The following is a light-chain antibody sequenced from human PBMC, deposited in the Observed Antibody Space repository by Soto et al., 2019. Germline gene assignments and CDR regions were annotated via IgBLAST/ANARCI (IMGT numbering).Light chain of an antibody. CDR1: ENINSY. V-gene: IGKV1-39*01. Sequence: DIQMTQSPSSLSASVEDRVIITCRASENINSYLNWYQQKPGKAPKLLIYAASSLQSGVPSRFSGSGSETVFTLTINNLQPEYSATYYCQQSYSRLVTFGQGTKVEIK. J-gene: IGKJ1*01. CDR3: QQSYSRLVT. CDR2: AAS.